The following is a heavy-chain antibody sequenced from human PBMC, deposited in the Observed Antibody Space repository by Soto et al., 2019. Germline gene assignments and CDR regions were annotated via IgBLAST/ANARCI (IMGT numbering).Heavy chain of an antibody. J-gene: IGHJ4*02. Sequence: QVQLVQSGAEVKKPGASVKVSCKASGYTFTSYYIHWMRQAPGQGLEWMGIINPSGGSTSYAQKFQGRVTMTSDTPTSTVYMELSSLRSEDTAVYYCARDGHRGSYSNYFDYWGQETLVTVSS. CDR2: INPSGGST. V-gene: IGHV1-46*01. CDR3: ARDGHRGSYSNYFDY. CDR1: GYTFTSYY. D-gene: IGHD1-26*01.